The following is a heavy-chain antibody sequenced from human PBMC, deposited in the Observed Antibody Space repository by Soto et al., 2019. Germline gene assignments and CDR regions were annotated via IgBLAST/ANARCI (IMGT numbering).Heavy chain of an antibody. Sequence: SETLSLTCAVYGGSFSGYYWSWIRQPPGKGLEWIGYIYYSGSTNYNPSLKSRVTISVDTSKNQFSLKLSSVTAADTAVYYCASTLGGGYNPFDYWGQRTPVTVSS. CDR1: GGSFSGYY. V-gene: IGHV4-59*01. D-gene: IGHD5-12*01. CDR2: IYYSGST. J-gene: IGHJ4*02. CDR3: ASTLGGGYNPFDY.